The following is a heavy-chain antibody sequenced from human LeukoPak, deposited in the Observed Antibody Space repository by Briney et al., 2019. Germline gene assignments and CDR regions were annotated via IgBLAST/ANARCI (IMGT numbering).Heavy chain of an antibody. J-gene: IGHJ4*02. D-gene: IGHD2-15*01. CDR2: IWYDGSNK. CDR3: ARGAAPTSLIDY. Sequence: GGSLRLSCAASGFTFSSYGMHWVRQAPGKGLEWVAVIWYDGSNKYYADSVKGRFTISRDNSKNTLYPQMNSLRAEDTAVYYCARGAAPTSLIDYWGQGTLVTVSS. CDR1: GFTFSSYG. V-gene: IGHV3-33*01.